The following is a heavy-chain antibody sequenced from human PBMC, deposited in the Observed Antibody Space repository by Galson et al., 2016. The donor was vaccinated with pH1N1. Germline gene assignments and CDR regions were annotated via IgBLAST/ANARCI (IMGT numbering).Heavy chain of an antibody. D-gene: IGHD3-10*01. CDR2: TYYRSKWYN. V-gene: IGHV6-1*01. Sequence: CAISGDSVSSTNFAWDWIRQSPSRGLEGLGRTYYRSKWYNEYALSVQSRITINPDTSKNQLSLHLNSVTPEDTAVYYCARDRGSTLFHNYGMDVWGQGTTVIVSS. J-gene: IGHJ6*02. CDR1: GDSVSSTNFA. CDR3: ARDRGSTLFHNYGMDV.